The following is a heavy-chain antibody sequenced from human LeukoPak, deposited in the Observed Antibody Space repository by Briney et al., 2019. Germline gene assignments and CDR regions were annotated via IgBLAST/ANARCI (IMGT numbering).Heavy chain of an antibody. CDR1: GGSISSSVYY. Sequence: SETLSLTCTVSGGSISSSVYYWGWIRQPPGKGLEWIGSIYYSGTTNYSPSLKSRVTISEDMSKNQFSLKLTSVTAADTAVYYCARHSGHSSTNDAFDIWGQGTMVIVSS. J-gene: IGHJ3*02. CDR2: IYYSGTT. CDR3: ARHSGHSSTNDAFDI. D-gene: IGHD6-13*01. V-gene: IGHV4-39*07.